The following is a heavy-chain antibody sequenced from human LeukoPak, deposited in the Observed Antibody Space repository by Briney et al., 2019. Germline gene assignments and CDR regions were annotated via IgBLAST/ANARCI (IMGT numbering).Heavy chain of an antibody. CDR2: ISTSSSYI. CDR1: GFTFSSYS. J-gene: IGHJ4*02. CDR3: ARHSDYDILTGPNDY. Sequence: GGSLRLSCAASGFTFSSYSMNWVRQAPGKGLEWVSSISTSSSYIYYADSVKGRFTISRDNAKNSLYLQMNSLRAEDTAVYYCARHSDYDILTGPNDYWGQGTLVTVSS. V-gene: IGHV3-21*01. D-gene: IGHD3-9*01.